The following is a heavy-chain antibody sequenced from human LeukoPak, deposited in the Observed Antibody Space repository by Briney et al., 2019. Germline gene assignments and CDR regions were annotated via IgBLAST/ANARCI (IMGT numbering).Heavy chain of an antibody. J-gene: IGHJ4*02. Sequence: GGSLRLSCAASGFTFSDYYMSWIRQAPGKGLEWVSYISSSGTTIYYADSVKGRFTISRDNAKNSLYLQMNSLRAEDTAVYYCAREDNYDFWSGYALWYWGQGTLVTVSS. CDR1: GFTFSDYY. V-gene: IGHV3-11*04. CDR2: ISSSGTTI. D-gene: IGHD3-3*01. CDR3: AREDNYDFWSGYALWY.